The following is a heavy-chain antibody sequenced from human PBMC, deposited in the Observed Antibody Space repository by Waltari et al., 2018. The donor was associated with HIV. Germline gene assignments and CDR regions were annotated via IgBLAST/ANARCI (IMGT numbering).Heavy chain of an antibody. CDR3: VRNIEY. CDR1: GFTFDSSS. V-gene: IGHV3-48*01. Sequence: EVQLVESGGGLVQPGGSLRLSCAASGFTFDSSSMNWVRQAPGTGLEWISDISNNCYNMFYAASVKGRFSISRDNGKSSLYLHMNSLRAEDTAMYYCVRNIEYWGQGTLVTVSS. CDR2: ISNNCYNM. J-gene: IGHJ4*02.